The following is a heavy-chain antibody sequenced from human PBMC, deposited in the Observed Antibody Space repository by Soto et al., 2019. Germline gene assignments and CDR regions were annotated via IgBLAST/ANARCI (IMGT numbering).Heavy chain of an antibody. CDR2: ISGSGGST. Sequence: EVQLLESGGGLVQPGGSLRLSCAASGFTFSSYAMSWVRQAPGKGLEWVSAISGSGGSTYYADSVKSRFTISRDNSKNTLYLQMNSLRAEDTAVYYCAKDLDYDILTGYYYPPTPYDYWGQGTLVTVSS. J-gene: IGHJ4*02. CDR1: GFTFSSYA. D-gene: IGHD3-9*01. CDR3: AKDLDYDILTGYYYPPTPYDY. V-gene: IGHV3-23*01.